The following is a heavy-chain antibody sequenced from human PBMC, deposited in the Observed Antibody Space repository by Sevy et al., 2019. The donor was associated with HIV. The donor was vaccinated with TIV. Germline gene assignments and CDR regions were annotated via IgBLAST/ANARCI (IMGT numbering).Heavy chain of an antibody. Sequence: GESLKISCKASGYSFTSYWIGWVRQMPGKGLEWMGIIYPRDSDTRYSPSFEGQVTISADKSISTAYLQGRRLKASDTAMYYCATAITAAGYAFDIWGQGTLVTVSS. CDR3: ATAITAAGYAFDI. CDR2: IYPRDSDT. D-gene: IGHD6-13*01. V-gene: IGHV5-51*01. J-gene: IGHJ3*02. CDR1: GYSFTSYW.